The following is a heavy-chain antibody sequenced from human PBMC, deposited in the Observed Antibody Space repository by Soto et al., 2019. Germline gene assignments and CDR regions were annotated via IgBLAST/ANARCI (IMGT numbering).Heavy chain of an antibody. CDR2: ISSSSSTI. Sequence: GGSLRLSCAASGFTFSSYSMNWVRQAPGKGLEWVSYISSSSSTIYYADSVKGRFTISRDNAKNSLYLQMNSLRAEDTAVYYCARDSLNPGYDYIWPRFAFDIWGQGTMVTVSS. CDR1: GFTFSSYS. D-gene: IGHD3-16*01. CDR3: ARDSLNPGYDYIWPRFAFDI. V-gene: IGHV3-48*01. J-gene: IGHJ3*02.